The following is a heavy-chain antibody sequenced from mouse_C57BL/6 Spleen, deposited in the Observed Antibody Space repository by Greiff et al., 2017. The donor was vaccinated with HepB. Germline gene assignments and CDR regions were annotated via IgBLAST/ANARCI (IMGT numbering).Heavy chain of an antibody. Sequence: QVQLQQSGPGLVQPSQSLSITCTVSGFSLTSYGVHWVRQSPGKGLEWLGVIWSGGSTDYNAAFISRLSISKDNSKSQVFFKMNSLQADDTAIYYCATLLRYGGYWGQGTTLTVSS. CDR3: ATLLRYGGY. V-gene: IGHV2-2*01. J-gene: IGHJ2*01. CDR1: GFSLTSYG. D-gene: IGHD1-1*01. CDR2: IWSGGST.